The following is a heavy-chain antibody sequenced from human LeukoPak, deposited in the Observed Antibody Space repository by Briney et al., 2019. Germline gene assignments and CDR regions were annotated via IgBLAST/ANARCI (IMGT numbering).Heavy chain of an antibody. J-gene: IGHJ4*02. V-gene: IGHV1-24*01. Sequence: GASVRVSCKVSGYTLTEVSMHWVRLAPGKRLEWMGGFDPEDGKTIYAQKFRGRVTMTEDTSTDTAYMKLSSLRSEDAAVYYCATIFYPSTLFGHWGQGTLVTVSS. CDR1: GYTLTEVS. D-gene: IGHD2-2*01. CDR2: FDPEDGKT. CDR3: ATIFYPSTLFGH.